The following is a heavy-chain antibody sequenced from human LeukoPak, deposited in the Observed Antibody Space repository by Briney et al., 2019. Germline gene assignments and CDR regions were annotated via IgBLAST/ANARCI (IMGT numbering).Heavy chain of an antibody. CDR3: ASYYYDSSGYYYGWFDP. CDR2: INHSGST. D-gene: IGHD3-22*01. V-gene: IGHV4-61*01. J-gene: IGHJ5*02. Sequence: SETLSLTCTVSGGSVSSGSYYWSWIRQPPGKGLEWIGEINHSGSTNYNPSLKSRVTISVDTPKNQFSLKLSSVTAADTAVYYCASYYYDSSGYYYGWFDPWGQGTLVTVSS. CDR1: GGSVSSGSYY.